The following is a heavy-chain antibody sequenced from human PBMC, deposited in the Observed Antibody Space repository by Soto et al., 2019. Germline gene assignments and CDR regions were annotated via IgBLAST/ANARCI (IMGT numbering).Heavy chain of an antibody. CDR2: ISGSGANT. CDR1: GFTLSTYA. J-gene: IGHJ5*02. CDR3: AKKPYCDSGWFDA. V-gene: IGHV3-23*01. D-gene: IGHD2-21*01. Sequence: GGSLRLSCAASGFTLSTYAMSWVRQAPGKGLEWVSAISGSGANTYYADSVKGRFTISRDTSKNTLYLQMSSLRVEDTAVYYCAKKPYCDSGWFDAWGEGTRVPVSS.